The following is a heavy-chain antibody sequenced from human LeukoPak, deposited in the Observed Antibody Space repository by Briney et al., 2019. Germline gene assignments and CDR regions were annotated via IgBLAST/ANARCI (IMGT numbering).Heavy chain of an antibody. CDR1: GFTFSSYG. J-gene: IGHJ4*02. Sequence: GTLRLSCAASGFTFSSYGMSWVRQAPGKGLEWIGNIYDSGSTYYNASLQSRVTISIDTSKNQFSLRLSSVTAADTAMYYCAKSGGYGLIDYWGQGTLVTVSS. V-gene: IGHV4-59*04. CDR2: IYDSGST. CDR3: AKSGGYGLIDY. D-gene: IGHD1-26*01.